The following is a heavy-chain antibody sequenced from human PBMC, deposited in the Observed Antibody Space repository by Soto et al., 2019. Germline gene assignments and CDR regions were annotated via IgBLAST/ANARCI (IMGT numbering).Heavy chain of an antibody. J-gene: IGHJ4*02. D-gene: IGHD3-10*01. Sequence: QITLKESGPALVKPTQALTLTCTFSGFSPTIRGVGVGWIRQPPGKALEWLALIYWDDDKRYNPSLESRLTINSDTSKNQVVLTMTNLAPVHLGPYCAEYTTGASIVRGSIISLGWMGSWDQGAQFTV. CDR2: IYWDDDK. V-gene: IGHV2-5*02. CDR1: GFSPTIRGVG. CDR3: EYTTGASIVRGSIISLGWMGS.